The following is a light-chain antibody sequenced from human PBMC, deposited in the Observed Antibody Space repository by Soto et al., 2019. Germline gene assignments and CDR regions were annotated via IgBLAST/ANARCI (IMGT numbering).Light chain of an antibody. Sequence: DIQMTQSPSSLSASVGDRVTITCQASQDISNYLNWYQQKPGKAPKLLIYDASNLETGVPSRFSGSGSGTDFTFTISSLQPEDIATSYCQQYYNLPLTFGGGTKVEIK. CDR3: QQYYNLPLT. V-gene: IGKV1-33*01. CDR1: QDISNY. CDR2: DAS. J-gene: IGKJ4*01.